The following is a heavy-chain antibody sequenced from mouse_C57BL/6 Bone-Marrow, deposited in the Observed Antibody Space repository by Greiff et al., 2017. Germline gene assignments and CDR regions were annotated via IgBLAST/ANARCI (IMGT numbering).Heavy chain of an antibody. CDR2: ILPGSGST. CDR3: ARYDYDVPWFAY. D-gene: IGHD2-4*01. V-gene: IGHV1-9*01. CDR1: GYTFTGYW. Sequence: QVQLQQSGAELMKPGASVKLSCKASGYTFTGYWIEWVKQRPGHGLEWIGEILPGSGSTNYTEKFKGKATFTADTSSNTAYMQLSSLTTEDSAIYYCARYDYDVPWFAYWGQGTLVTVSA. J-gene: IGHJ3*01.